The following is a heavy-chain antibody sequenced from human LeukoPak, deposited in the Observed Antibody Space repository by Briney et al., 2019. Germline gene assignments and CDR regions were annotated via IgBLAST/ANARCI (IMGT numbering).Heavy chain of an antibody. Sequence: PGGSLRLSCVAYGFTFSRYWMHWVRQAPGKGLVWVSRINSDGSSITYADSVKGRFTISRDNAKNTLYLQMTSLRVEDTAVYYCGRGSGVAEYWGQGALVTVSS. D-gene: IGHD7-27*01. J-gene: IGHJ4*02. V-gene: IGHV3-74*03. CDR1: GFTFSRYW. CDR3: GRGSGVAEY. CDR2: INSDGSSI.